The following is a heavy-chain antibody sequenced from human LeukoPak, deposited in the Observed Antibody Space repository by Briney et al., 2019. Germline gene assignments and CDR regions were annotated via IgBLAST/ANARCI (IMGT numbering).Heavy chain of an antibody. CDR2: ISSSSSYT. Sequence: GGSLRLSCAASGFTFSDYYMSWIRQAPGKGLEWVSYISSSSSYTNYADSVKGRFTISRDNAKNSLYLQMNRLRAEDTAVYYCARVDIVVVPAAQAYFDYWRQGTLVTVSS. CDR3: ARVDIVVVPAAQAYFDY. D-gene: IGHD2-2*01. CDR1: GFTFSDYY. J-gene: IGHJ4*02. V-gene: IGHV3-11*05.